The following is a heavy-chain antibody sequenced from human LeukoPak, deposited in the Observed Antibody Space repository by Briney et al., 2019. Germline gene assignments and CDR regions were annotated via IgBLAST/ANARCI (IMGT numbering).Heavy chain of an antibody. D-gene: IGHD1-1*01. CDR3: AKDGTATITFEY. CDR1: GFTFNNYA. J-gene: IGHJ4*02. CDR2: ISGNGGST. Sequence: GGSLRLSCAASGFTFNNYAMSWVRQAPGKGLEWVSVISGNGGSTYSRDSVKGRFTISRDNSKNTLYLQMNSLRAEDTAVYYCAKDGTATITFEYWGQGTLVTVSS. V-gene: IGHV3-23*01.